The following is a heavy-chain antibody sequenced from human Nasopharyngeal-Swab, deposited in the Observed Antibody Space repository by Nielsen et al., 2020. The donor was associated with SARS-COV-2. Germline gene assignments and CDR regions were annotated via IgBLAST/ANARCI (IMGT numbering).Heavy chain of an antibody. V-gene: IGHV3-30-3*01. Sequence: GESLKISCAASGFTFSYYDMHWVRQAPGKGLEWVAVTSSDESHKYYASSVRDRFTISRDNAKNTLYLQMNSLRVEDTAVYYCVKHQGSSSDQWGQGTLVTVSS. J-gene: IGHJ4*02. CDR3: VKHQGSSSDQ. CDR1: GFTFSYYD. CDR2: TSSDESHK.